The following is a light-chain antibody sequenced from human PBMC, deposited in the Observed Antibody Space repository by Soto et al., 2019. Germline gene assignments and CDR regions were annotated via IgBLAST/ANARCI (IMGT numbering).Light chain of an antibody. V-gene: IGLV2-14*03. CDR1: SSDVGAYNY. Sequence: QSALTQPASASGSPGQSIAISCTGTSSDVGAYNYVSWYQQYPGQAPKLMIYDVTSRPSGVPDRFSGSKSGNTASLTISGLQADDEADYYCSSYTAGNTYVFGAGTKVTVL. CDR2: DVT. CDR3: SSYTAGNTYV. J-gene: IGLJ1*01.